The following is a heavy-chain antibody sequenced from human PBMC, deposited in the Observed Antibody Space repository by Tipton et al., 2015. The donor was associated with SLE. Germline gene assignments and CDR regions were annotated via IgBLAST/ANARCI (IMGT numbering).Heavy chain of an antibody. CDR3: ATLWGYCSVGRCYSAF. CDR2: IYSGETT. CDR1: GFIVRSHY. V-gene: IGHV3-53*05. J-gene: IGHJ4*02. D-gene: IGHD2-15*01. Sequence: SLRLSCAASGFIVRSHYMSWVRQAPGKGLEWVSVIYSGETTYYADSVKGRFAISRDNSKNTLYLQMNSLRPGDTAVYYCATLWGYCSVGRCYSAFWGQGTLVTVSS.